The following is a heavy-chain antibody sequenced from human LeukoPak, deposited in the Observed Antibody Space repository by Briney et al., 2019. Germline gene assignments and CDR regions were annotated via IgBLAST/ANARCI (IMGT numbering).Heavy chain of an antibody. Sequence: QPGGSLRLSCAASGFTFSGSAMQWVRQASGKGLEWVGRIRSKANSYATAYAASVKGRFTISRDDSKNTAYLQMNSLKTEDTAVYYCTSINYDILTGYYYWGQGTLVTVSS. CDR2: IRSKANSYAT. CDR3: TSINYDILTGYYY. V-gene: IGHV3-73*01. D-gene: IGHD3-9*01. J-gene: IGHJ4*02. CDR1: GFTFSGSA.